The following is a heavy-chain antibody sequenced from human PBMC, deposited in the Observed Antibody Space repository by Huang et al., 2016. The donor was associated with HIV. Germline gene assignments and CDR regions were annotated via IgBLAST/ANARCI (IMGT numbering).Heavy chain of an antibody. CDR3: ARGGILGTSWYRPFDY. Sequence: QVQLGESGGGVFQPEKSLRLSCAASGFDFSSYALNWVRQAPGRGAQWVAVISNDGNNMYYSDSVKGRFIISRDNSKNTLYLQMNSLRGEDTAIYYCARGGILGTSWYRPFDYWGQGTLVTVSS. D-gene: IGHD6-13*01. V-gene: IGHV3-30-3*01. J-gene: IGHJ4*02. CDR1: GFDFSSYA. CDR2: ISNDGNNM.